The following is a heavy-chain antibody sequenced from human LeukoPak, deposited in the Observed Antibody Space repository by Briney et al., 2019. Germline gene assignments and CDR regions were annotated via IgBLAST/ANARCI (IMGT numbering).Heavy chain of an antibody. J-gene: IGHJ4*02. CDR3: AKAGSGYSSGRRYDY. CDR2: ISGSGGST. CDR1: GFTFSSYA. V-gene: IGHV3-23*01. Sequence: PGGSLRLSCAASGFTFSSYAMSWVRQAPGKGLEWVSAISGSGGSTYYADSVKGRFTISRDNSKYTLYLQMNSLRAEDTAVYYCAKAGSGYSSGRRYDYWGQGTLVTVSS. D-gene: IGHD6-19*01.